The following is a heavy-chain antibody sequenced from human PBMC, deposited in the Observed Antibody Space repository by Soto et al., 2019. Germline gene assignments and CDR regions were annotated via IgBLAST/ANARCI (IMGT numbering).Heavy chain of an antibody. V-gene: IGHV3-23*01. CDR1: GFTFSSYA. CDR3: AKYHFWDYYYYMDV. Sequence: GGSLRLSCAASGFTFSSYAMSWVRQAPGKGLEWVSSISGSGGSTYYADSVKGRFTISRDNSKNTLYLQMNSLRAEDTAVYYCAKYHFWDYYYYMDVWGKGTPGTVSS. J-gene: IGHJ6*03. CDR2: ISGSGGST. D-gene: IGHD3-3*01.